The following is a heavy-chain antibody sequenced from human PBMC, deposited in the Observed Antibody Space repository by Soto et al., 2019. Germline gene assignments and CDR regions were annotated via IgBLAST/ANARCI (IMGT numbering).Heavy chain of an antibody. CDR1: GFAFSNFG. CDR3: AKDGRIAVAATGWLDP. Sequence: GGSLRLSCVTSGFAFSNFGMHWVRQAPGKGLEWLAVISYDGKKIFYAGSVKGRFNISRDDSRNTLYLEMSNVSPDDTAVYYCAKDGRIAVAATGWLDPWGQGTLVTVSS. D-gene: IGHD6-19*01. J-gene: IGHJ5*02. CDR2: ISYDGKKI. V-gene: IGHV3-30*02.